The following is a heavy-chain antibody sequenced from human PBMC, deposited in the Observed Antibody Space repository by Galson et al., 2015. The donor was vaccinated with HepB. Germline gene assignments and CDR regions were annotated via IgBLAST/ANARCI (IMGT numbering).Heavy chain of an antibody. CDR1: GYSFTSYW. D-gene: IGHD1-7*01. J-gene: IGHJ6*02. CDR2: IDPSDSYT. Sequence: QSGAEVQKPGESLRISCKGSGYSFTSYWISWVRQTPGKGLEWMGRIDPSDSYTNYSPSFRGHVTISADKSISTAYLQWSSLKASDTAMYFCARQLSEGTTYHYQNYYYVMDVWGQGTTVTVSS. V-gene: IGHV5-10-1*01. CDR3: ARQLSEGTTYHYQNYYYVMDV.